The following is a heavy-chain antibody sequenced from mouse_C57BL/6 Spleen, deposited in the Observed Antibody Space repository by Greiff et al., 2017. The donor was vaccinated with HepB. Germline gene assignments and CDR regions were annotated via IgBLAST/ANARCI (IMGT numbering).Heavy chain of an antibody. D-gene: IGHD1-1*01. Sequence: VQLQESGPGLVQPSQRLSITCTVSGFSLTSYGVHWVRQSPGKGLEWLGVIWRGGSTDYNAAFMSRLSITKDNSKSQVFFKMNSLQADDTAIYYCAKERYGSSYRFAYWGKGTRGNVAA. J-gene: IGHJ3*01. CDR1: GFSLTSYG. V-gene: IGHV2-5*01. CDR2: IWRGGST. CDR3: AKERYGSSYRFAY.